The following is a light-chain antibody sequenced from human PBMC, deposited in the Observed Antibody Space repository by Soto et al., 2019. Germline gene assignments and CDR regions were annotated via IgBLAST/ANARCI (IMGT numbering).Light chain of an antibody. CDR1: QSVSSN. CDR3: QQDNNWPL. Sequence: EIVMAQTPASMCVVPGERDTMSCRASQSVSSNLAWHQQKPGQAPRLLIYGASTRATGIPARVSGSGSGTEFTLTISSRQSEDFAVYFGQQDNNWPLFGGGTKVDIK. V-gene: IGKV3D-15*01. CDR2: GAS. J-gene: IGKJ4*01.